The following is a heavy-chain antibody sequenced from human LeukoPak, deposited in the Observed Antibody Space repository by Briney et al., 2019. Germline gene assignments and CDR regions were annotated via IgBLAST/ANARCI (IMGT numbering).Heavy chain of an antibody. J-gene: IGHJ3*02. CDR1: GFTVSSNY. D-gene: IGHD3-10*01. Sequence: PGGSLRLSCAASGFTVSSNYMSWVRQAPGKGLEWVSVIYSGGSTYYADSVKGRFTISRGNSKNTLYLQMNSLRAEDTAVYYCARSNDYYGSGSYAFDIWGQGTMVTVSS. CDR3: ARSNDYYGSGSYAFDI. CDR2: IYSGGST. V-gene: IGHV3-53*01.